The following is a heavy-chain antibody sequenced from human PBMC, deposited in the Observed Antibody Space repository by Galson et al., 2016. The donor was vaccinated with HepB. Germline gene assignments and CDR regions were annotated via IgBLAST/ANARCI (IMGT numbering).Heavy chain of an antibody. CDR3: ARSGCSSSTCPVYYFDY. CDR1: GYTFISSY. Sequence: SVKVSCKASGYTFISSYIHWVRQAPGQGLEWMGVIDPSGGTTTYTHKFRGRLSMTSDTSTATVYMEVSSLRKEDTAVYYCARSGCSSSTCPVYYFDYWGQGTQVTVSS. J-gene: IGHJ4*02. V-gene: IGHV1-46*01. D-gene: IGHD2-2*01. CDR2: IDPSGGTT.